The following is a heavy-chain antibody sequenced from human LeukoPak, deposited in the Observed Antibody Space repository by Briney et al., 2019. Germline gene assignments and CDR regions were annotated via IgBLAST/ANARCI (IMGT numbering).Heavy chain of an antibody. CDR2: ISSSSSYI. J-gene: IGHJ4*02. V-gene: IGHV3-21*01. CDR3: ARTTYYYGDYGPIDY. D-gene: IGHD4-17*01. Sequence: TGGSLRLSCAASGFTFSSYSMNWVRQAPGKGLEWVSSISSSSSYIYYADSVKGRFTISRDNAKNSLYLQMNSLRAEDTAVYYCARTTYYYGDYGPIDYWGREPWSPSPQ. CDR1: GFTFSSYS.